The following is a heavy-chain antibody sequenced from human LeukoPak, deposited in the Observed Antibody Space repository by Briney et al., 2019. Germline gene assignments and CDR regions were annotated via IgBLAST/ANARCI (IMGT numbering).Heavy chain of an antibody. CDR3: AREGDYYYDSSGSYYFDY. CDR2: IKQDGSEK. Sequence: GGSLRLSCAASGFTFSSYWMSWVRQAPGRGLEWVANIKQDGSEKYYVDSVKGRFTISRDNAKNSLYLQMNSLRAEDTAVYYCAREGDYYYDSSGSYYFDYWGQGTLVTVSS. J-gene: IGHJ4*02. V-gene: IGHV3-7*01. D-gene: IGHD3-22*01. CDR1: GFTFSSYW.